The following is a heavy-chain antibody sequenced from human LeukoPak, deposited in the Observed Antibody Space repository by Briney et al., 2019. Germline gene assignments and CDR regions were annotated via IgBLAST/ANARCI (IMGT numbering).Heavy chain of an antibody. CDR2: IIPILGIA. D-gene: IGHD5-12*01. CDR3: ASRYSGHGRSPANEFDY. J-gene: IGHJ4*02. V-gene: IGHV1-69*02. Sequence: SVKVSCKASGGTFSSYTISWVRQAPGQGLEWMGRIIPILGIANYAQEFQGRVTITADKSTSTAYMELSSLRSEDTAVYYCASRYSGHGRSPANEFDYWGQGTLVTVSS. CDR1: GGTFSSYT.